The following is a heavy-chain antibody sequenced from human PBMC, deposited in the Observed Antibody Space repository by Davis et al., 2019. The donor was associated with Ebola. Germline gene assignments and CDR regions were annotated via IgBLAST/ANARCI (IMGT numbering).Heavy chain of an antibody. J-gene: IGHJ6*02. CDR1: GYTFTSYY. CDR3: ARRGRGSSTNYYYGMDV. D-gene: IGHD2-2*01. CDR2: INPSGGST. Sequence: ASVKVSCKASGYTFTSYYMHWVRQAPGQGLEWMGIINPSGGSTSYAQKFQGRVTMTRDTSTSTVYMELSSLRSEDTAVYYCARRGRGSSTNYYYGMDVWGQGTTVTVSS. V-gene: IGHV1-46*01.